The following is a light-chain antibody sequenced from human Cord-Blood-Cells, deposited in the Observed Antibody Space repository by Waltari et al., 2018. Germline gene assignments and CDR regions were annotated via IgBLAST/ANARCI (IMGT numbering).Light chain of an antibody. CDR2: WAS. CDR1: QSVLYSSNNKNY. CDR3: QQYYSTPPLT. V-gene: IGKV4-1*01. J-gene: IGKJ4*01. Sequence: DIVMTQSPDSLAVSLGERATINCKSSQSVLYSSNNKNYLAWYQQKPGQPPKLLIYWASTRESGVPDRFSGSGSGTDFTLTISSLQAEDVAVYYCQQYYSTPPLTFGGATKVEIK.